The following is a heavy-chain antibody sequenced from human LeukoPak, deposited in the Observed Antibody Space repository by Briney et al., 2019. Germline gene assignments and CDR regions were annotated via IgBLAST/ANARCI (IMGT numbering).Heavy chain of an antibody. V-gene: IGHV1-69*13. CDR1: GGTFSSYA. J-gene: IGHJ4*02. D-gene: IGHD3-3*01. Sequence: ASVNVSCKASGGTFSSYAISWVRQAPGQGLEWMGGIIPIFGTANYAQKFQGRVTITADESTSTAYMELSSLRSEDTAVYYCASPVKYFDFWSGYPPFDYWGQGTLVTVSS. CDR2: IIPIFGTA. CDR3: ASPVKYFDFWSGYPPFDY.